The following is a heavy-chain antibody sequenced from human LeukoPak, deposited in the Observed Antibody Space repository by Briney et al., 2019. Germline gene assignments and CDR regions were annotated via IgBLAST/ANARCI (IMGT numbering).Heavy chain of an antibody. CDR1: GFTFRNHW. CDR2: ISSDGSST. Sequence: GGSLGLSCAASGFTFRNHWMHWVRQTPGKGLVWVSRISSDGSSTTYADSVKGRFTISRDNAKNTLYLQMNNLRAEDTAMYYCARDQRVTGRPDIDYWGQGTLVIVSS. J-gene: IGHJ4*02. CDR3: ARDQRVTGRPDIDY. V-gene: IGHV3-74*03. D-gene: IGHD6-6*01.